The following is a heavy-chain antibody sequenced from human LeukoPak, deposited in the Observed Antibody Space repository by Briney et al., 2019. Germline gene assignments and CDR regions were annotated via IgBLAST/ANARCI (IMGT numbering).Heavy chain of an antibody. V-gene: IGHV4-59*01. CDR2: IYYSGGT. CDR1: GGSFSGYY. Sequence: SETLSLTCAVYGGSFSGYYWSWIRQPPGKGLEWIGYIYYSGGTNYNPSLKSRVTISVDTSKNQFSLKLSSVTAADTAVYYCARVDDFWSGYLDYWGQGTLVTVSS. J-gene: IGHJ4*02. D-gene: IGHD3-3*01. CDR3: ARVDDFWSGYLDY.